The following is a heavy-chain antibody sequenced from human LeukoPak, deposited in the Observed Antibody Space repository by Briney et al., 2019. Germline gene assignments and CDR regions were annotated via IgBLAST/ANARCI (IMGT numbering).Heavy chain of an antibody. D-gene: IGHD2-15*01. CDR3: AKDIVVVSGYGMDV. J-gene: IGHJ6*02. V-gene: IGHV3-30*02. Sequence: GGSLRLSCAASGFTFSSYGMHWVRQAPGKGLEWVAVIWYDGSNKYYADSVKGRFTISRDNSKNTLYLQMNSLRPEDTAVYYCAKDIVVVSGYGMDVWGQGTPVTVSS. CDR2: IWYDGSNK. CDR1: GFTFSSYG.